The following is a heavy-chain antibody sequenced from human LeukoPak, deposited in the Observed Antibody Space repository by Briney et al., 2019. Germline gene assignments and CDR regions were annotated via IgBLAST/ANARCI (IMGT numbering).Heavy chain of an antibody. V-gene: IGHV3-48*03. Sequence: PGGSLRLSCAASGFTFSSYEMHWVRQAPGKGLEWVSYISSSGSTMYYADSVKGRFTISRDNAKNSLYLQMNSLRDEDTAVYYCARQIWFDPWGQGTLVTVSS. CDR2: ISSSGSTM. CDR1: GFTFSSYE. CDR3: ARQIWFDP. J-gene: IGHJ5*02.